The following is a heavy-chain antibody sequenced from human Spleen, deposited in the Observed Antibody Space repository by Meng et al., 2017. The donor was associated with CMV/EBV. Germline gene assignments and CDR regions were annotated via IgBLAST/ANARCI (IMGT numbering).Heavy chain of an antibody. Sequence: GGSLRLSCTGPGITLNDFALAWVRQAPGGVLEWVSTIDHSVKNEHYADSVKGRFSISRDHAKSTLSLHMSALRAEDTALYYCTTDVGNPGMLAFWGQGTQVTVSS. V-gene: IGHV3-23*05. D-gene: IGHD3-16*01. CDR3: TTDVGNPGMLAF. CDR2: IDHSVKNE. J-gene: IGHJ4*02. CDR1: GITLNDFA.